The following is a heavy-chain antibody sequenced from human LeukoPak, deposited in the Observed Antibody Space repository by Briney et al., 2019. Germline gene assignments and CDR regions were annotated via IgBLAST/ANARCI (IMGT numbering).Heavy chain of an antibody. D-gene: IGHD3-16*02. CDR1: GGSISSSSYY. CDR3: ARHGRETYYDYVWGSYRPYYFDY. Sequence: SETLSLTCTVFGGSISSSSYYWGWIRQPPGKGLEWIGSIYYSGSTYYNPSLKSRVTISVDTSKNQFSLKLSSVTAADTAVYYCARHGRETYYDYVWGSYRPYYFDYWGQGTLVTVSS. J-gene: IGHJ4*02. V-gene: IGHV4-39*01. CDR2: IYYSGST.